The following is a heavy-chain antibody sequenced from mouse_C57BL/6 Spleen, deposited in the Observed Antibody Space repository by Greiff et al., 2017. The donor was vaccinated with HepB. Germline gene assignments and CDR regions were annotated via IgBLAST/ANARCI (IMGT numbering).Heavy chain of an antibody. J-gene: IGHJ4*01. CDR3: ALGDYYGSSYVAMDY. CDR1: GYTFTSYW. V-gene: IGHV1-55*01. D-gene: IGHD1-1*01. Sequence: QVHVKQSGAELVKPGASVKMSCKASGYTFTSYWITWVKQRPGQGLEWIGDIYPGSGSTNYNEKFKSKATLTVDTSSSTAYMQLSSLTSEDSAVYYCALGDYYGSSYVAMDYWGQGTSVTVSS. CDR2: IYPGSGST.